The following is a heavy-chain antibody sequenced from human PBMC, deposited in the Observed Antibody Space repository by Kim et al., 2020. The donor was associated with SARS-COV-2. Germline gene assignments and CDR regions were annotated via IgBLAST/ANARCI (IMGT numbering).Heavy chain of an antibody. D-gene: IGHD2-2*01. CDR1: GFSFSDYL. J-gene: IGHJ5*02. CDR2: ISDSGDIK. V-gene: IGHV3-23*01. CDR3: AKEGRRTIVVVPGAIDT. Sequence: GGSLRLPCAASGFSFSDYLMSWVRQAPGKGLEWVSSISDSGDIKYHADSVKGRFTISRDNSKNALYLQMNSLRADDTAKYYCAKEGRRTIVVVPGAIDTWGQGTLVTVSS.